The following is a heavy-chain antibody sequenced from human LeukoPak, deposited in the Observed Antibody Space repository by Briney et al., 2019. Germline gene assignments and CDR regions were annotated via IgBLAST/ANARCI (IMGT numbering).Heavy chain of an antibody. CDR2: IIPILGMA. V-gene: IGHV1-69*04. CDR3: ARVGIVKQRFDP. CDR1: GGTFSSYA. J-gene: IGHJ5*02. D-gene: IGHD6-13*01. Sequence: SVKVSCTASGGTFSSYAISWVRQAPGQGLEWMGRIIPILGMANYAQKFQGRVTITADKSTSTVYMELSSLRSEDTAVYYCARVGIVKQRFDPWGQGTLVTVSS.